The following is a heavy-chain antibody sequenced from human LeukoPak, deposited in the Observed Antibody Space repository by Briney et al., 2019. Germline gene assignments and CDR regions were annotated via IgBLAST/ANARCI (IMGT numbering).Heavy chain of an antibody. CDR3: ARDVGDAPTPYSYYYMDV. D-gene: IGHD1-26*01. V-gene: IGHV1-69*06. Sequence: AASVKVSCKASGGTFSIYGISWVRQAPGQGLEWMGGIIPISATTNYAQKFQGRVTITADKSTTTADMELSSLRSEDTAVYYCARDVGDAPTPYSYYYMDVWGKGTTVTVSS. J-gene: IGHJ6*03. CDR2: IIPISATT. CDR1: GGTFSIYG.